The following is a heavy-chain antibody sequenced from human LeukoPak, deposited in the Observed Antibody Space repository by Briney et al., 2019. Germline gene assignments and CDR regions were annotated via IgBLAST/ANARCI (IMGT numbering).Heavy chain of an antibody. J-gene: IGHJ6*02. CDR1: GYA. D-gene: IGHD3-10*01. CDR3: ATAKLPIQKRRLYYYYGMDV. Sequence: GGSLRLSCAASGYAMHWVRQAPGKGPEWVAVISSDGSNKQYADSVKGRFTISRDNSNDTVFLQMSSLRDEDTAIYYCATAKLPIQKRRLYYYYGMDVWGQGTTVTVSS. V-gene: IGHV3-30*04. CDR2: ISSDGSNK.